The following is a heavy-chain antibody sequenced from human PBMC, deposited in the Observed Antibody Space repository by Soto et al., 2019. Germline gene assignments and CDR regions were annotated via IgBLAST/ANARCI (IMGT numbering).Heavy chain of an antibody. V-gene: IGHV1-18*01. J-gene: IGHJ5*02. CDR3: ARATRHYGSGSYST. D-gene: IGHD3-10*01. CDR2: ISAYNGNT. Sequence: ASVKVSCKASGYTFTSYGISWVRQAPGQGLEWMGWISAYNGNTNYAQKLQGRVTITTDTSTSTAYMELRSLRSDDTAVYYCARATRHYGSGSYSTWGQGTLVTVSS. CDR1: GYTFTSYG.